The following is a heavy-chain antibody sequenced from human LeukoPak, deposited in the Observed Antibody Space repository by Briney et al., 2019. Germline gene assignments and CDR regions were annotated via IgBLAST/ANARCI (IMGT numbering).Heavy chain of an antibody. D-gene: IGHD6-13*01. CDR2: INDNSLAI. Sequence: GGSLRLSCAASGFTFSSASMSWVCQPPGKGLEWVSSINDNSLAIYYADSLKGRFTVSRDNSKNTLYLQVNSLRAEDTAVYFCAKGARSSWFADWGQGTLVTVSS. J-gene: IGHJ4*02. CDR3: AKGARSSWFAD. CDR1: GFTFSSAS. V-gene: IGHV3-23*01.